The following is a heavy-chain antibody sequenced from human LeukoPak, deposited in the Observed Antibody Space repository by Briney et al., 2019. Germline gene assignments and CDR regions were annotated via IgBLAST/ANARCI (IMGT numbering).Heavy chain of an antibody. CDR1: GYTFTGYY. J-gene: IGHJ4*02. CDR2: INPNSGGT. Sequence: ASVKVSCKASGYTFTGYYMHWVRQAPGQGLEWMGRINPNSGGTNYAQKFQGRVTMTRDTSISTAYMELSRLRSEDTAVYYCARGIAGYSSGWYRFDYWGQGTLVTVSS. D-gene: IGHD6-19*01. CDR3: ARGIAGYSSGWYRFDY. V-gene: IGHV1-2*06.